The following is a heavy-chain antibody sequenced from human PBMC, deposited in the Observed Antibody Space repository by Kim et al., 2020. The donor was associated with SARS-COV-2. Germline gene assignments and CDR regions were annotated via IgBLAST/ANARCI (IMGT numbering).Heavy chain of an antibody. D-gene: IGHD6-25*01. Sequence: FNDYAVAVKSRITTNPDTSKNQFSLQLNSVTPEDTAVYYCARGASGCFDYWGPGALVTVSS. J-gene: IGHJ4*02. CDR2: FN. CDR3: ARGASGCFDY. V-gene: IGHV6-1*01.